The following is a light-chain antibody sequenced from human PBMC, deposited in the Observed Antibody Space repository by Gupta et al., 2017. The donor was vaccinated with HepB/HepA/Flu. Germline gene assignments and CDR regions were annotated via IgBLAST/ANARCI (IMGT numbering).Light chain of an antibody. J-gene: IGKJ4*01. CDR1: QSVSSY. V-gene: IGKV3-11*01. Sequence: ELVLLQSPATLPLSPGERATLSCRASQSVSSYLAWYQQKPGQAPRLLIYDASNRATGIPARFSGSGSGTDFTLTISSLEPEDFAVYYCQQRSNWPLTFGGGTKVEIK. CDR3: QQRSNWPLT. CDR2: DAS.